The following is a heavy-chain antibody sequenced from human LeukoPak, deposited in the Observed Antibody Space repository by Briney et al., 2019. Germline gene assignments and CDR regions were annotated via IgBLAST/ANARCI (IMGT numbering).Heavy chain of an antibody. CDR2: INSDGSGA. V-gene: IGHV3-74*01. CDR3: ARTRTEYCGGDCYRAIFDY. CDR1: GFTFSSYW. D-gene: IGHD2-21*02. J-gene: IGHJ4*02. Sequence: PGGTLRLSCAASGFTFSSYWMHWVRQAPGKGLVWISRINSDGSGASYADSVRGRFTISRDNAKHTLYLQMNSLRAEDTAVYYCARTRTEYCGGDCYRAIFDYWGQGTLVTVSS.